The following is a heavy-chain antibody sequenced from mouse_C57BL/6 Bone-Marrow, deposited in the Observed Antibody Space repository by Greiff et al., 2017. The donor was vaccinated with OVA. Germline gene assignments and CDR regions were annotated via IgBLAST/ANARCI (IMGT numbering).Heavy chain of an antibody. CDR3: ARGGASPFAY. D-gene: IGHD1-1*02. Sequence: VQLQQSGPELVKPGASVKLSCKASGYSFTGYYMNWVKQSPEKSLEWIGEINPSTGGTTYNQKFKAKATLTVDKSSSTAYMQLKSLTSEDSAVYDCARGGASPFAYWGQGTLVTVSA. CDR1: GYSFTGYY. V-gene: IGHV1-42*01. J-gene: IGHJ3*01. CDR2: INPSTGGT.